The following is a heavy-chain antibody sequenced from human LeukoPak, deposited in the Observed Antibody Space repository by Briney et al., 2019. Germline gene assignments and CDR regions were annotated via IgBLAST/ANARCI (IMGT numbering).Heavy chain of an antibody. CDR2: MNPENDNT. CDR1: GNTFTLYN. CDR3: ARVNNWGSSDY. V-gene: IGHV1-8*01. Sequence: APGKVSCKASGNTFTLYNINGGGQAPGQGLEWMGWMNPENDNTGYAQEFQGRVTLTRDTSISTAYMELSSLRSDDTAVYYCARVNNWGSSDYWGQGALVTVSS. D-gene: IGHD7-27*01. J-gene: IGHJ4*02.